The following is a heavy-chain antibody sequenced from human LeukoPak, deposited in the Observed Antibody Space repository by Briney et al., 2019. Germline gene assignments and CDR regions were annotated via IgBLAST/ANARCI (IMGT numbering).Heavy chain of an antibody. J-gene: IGHJ4*02. CDR2: ISSSSSTI. Sequence: VGSLRLSCAASGFTFSSYSMNWVRQAPGKGLEWVSYISSSSSTIYYADSVKGRFTISRDNAKNSLYLQMNSLRAEDTAVYYCAREVVVRYFDYFDYWGQGTLVTVAS. V-gene: IGHV3-48*01. D-gene: IGHD3-9*01. CDR1: GFTFSSYS. CDR3: AREVVVRYFDYFDY.